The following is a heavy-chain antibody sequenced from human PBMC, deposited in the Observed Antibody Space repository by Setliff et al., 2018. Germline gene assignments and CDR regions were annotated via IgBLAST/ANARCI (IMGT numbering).Heavy chain of an antibody. CDR3: ARVVPLGGTDR. Sequence: SETLSLTCAVYGGSFSTYYWGWIRQPPGKGLEWIGTTYYTGNTYYNPSLKSRVTISVDTSKNQFSLNLSSVTAADTAIYYCARVVPLGGTDRWGQGTLVTVSS. CDR1: GGSFSTYY. J-gene: IGHJ5*02. V-gene: IGHV4-34*01. CDR2: TYYTGNT. D-gene: IGHD1-1*01.